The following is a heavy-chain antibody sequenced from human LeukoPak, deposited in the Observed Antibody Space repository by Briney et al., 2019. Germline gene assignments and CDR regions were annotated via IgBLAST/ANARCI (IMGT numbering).Heavy chain of an antibody. D-gene: IGHD3-16*01. CDR1: GFTFSSYA. Sequence: GGSLRLSCAASGFTFSSYAMSWVRQAPEKGLEWVSAISGSGGSTYYADSVKGRFTISRDNSKNTLYLQMNSLRAEDTAVYYCAKDSLRTGGYYYYGMDVWGQGTTVTVSS. CDR3: AKDSLRTGGYYYYGMDV. V-gene: IGHV3-23*01. J-gene: IGHJ6*02. CDR2: ISGSGGST.